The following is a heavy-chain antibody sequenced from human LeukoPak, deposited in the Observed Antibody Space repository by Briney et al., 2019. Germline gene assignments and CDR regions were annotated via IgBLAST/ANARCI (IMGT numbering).Heavy chain of an antibody. CDR1: GVPLSGYYY. V-gene: IGHV4-4*07. CDR2: VSSSGTP. CDR3: ARSSDYGDYEYFLH. J-gene: IGHJ1*01. Sequence: SETLSLTCTVSGVPLSGYYYWTWIRQPAGKGLEWIGRVSSSGTPEYNPSLKNRVAISVNPSESRFSLTVTSVTAADTAVYYCARSSDYGDYEYFLHWGQGTLVTVAS. D-gene: IGHD4-17*01.